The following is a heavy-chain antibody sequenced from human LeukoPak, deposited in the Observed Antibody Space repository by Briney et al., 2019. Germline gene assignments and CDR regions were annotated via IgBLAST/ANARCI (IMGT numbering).Heavy chain of an antibody. CDR1: GFTFSSYS. Sequence: GGSLRLSCAASGFTFSSYSMNWVRQAPGKGLEWVSSISSSSSYIYYADSVKGRFTISRDNAKNSLYLQMNSLRAEDTAVYYCAREDWSGCHNWFDPWGQGTLVTVSS. CDR2: ISSSSSYI. D-gene: IGHD3-3*01. J-gene: IGHJ5*02. V-gene: IGHV3-21*01. CDR3: AREDWSGCHNWFDP.